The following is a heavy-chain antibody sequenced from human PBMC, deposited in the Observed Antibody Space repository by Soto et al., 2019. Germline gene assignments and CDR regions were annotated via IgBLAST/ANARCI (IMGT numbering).Heavy chain of an antibody. CDR3: ARLSRMAHYFDY. CDR1: GGSISSSSYY. J-gene: IGHJ4*02. CDR2: IYYSGST. V-gene: IGHV4-39*01. Sequence: SETLSLTCTVSGGSISSSSYYWGWIRQPPGKGLEWIGSIYYSGSTYYNPSLKSRVTISVDTSKNQFSLKLSSVTAADTAVYYCARLSRMAHYFDYWGQGTLVTVSS. D-gene: IGHD2-8*01.